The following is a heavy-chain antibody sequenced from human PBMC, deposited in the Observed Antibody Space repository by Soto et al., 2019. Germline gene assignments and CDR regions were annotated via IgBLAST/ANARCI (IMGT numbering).Heavy chain of an antibody. CDR3: AHGSGWLSDY. Sequence: QITLKESGPTLVKPTQTLTLTCTFSGFSLTSPAVGVNWIRQPPGKALEWLALIYSDDDKQYSPSLKSRLTITKDTSKHQVVLTMTNMDPVDTATYYCAHGSGWLSDYWGQGTLVTVSS. CDR1: GFSLTSPAVG. D-gene: IGHD6-19*01. CDR2: IYSDDDK. J-gene: IGHJ4*02. V-gene: IGHV2-5*02.